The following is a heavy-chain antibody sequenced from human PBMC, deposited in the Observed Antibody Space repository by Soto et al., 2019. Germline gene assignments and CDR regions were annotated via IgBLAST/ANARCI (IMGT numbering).Heavy chain of an antibody. Sequence: PGESLKSSCRGSGYIFNVYCIGWVRQMPGKGLEWMGVIYPGDSETIYSPSFRGQVIISADKSISTAYLQWSSLKASDTGMYYCARREGTGWGYWGQGTLVTVSS. CDR1: GYIFNVYC. CDR3: ARREGTGWGY. CDR2: IYPGDSET. V-gene: IGHV5-51*01. D-gene: IGHD6-19*01. J-gene: IGHJ4*02.